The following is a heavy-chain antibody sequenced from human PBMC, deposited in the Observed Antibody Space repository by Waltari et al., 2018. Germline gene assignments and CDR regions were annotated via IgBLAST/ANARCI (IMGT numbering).Heavy chain of an antibody. J-gene: IGHJ4*02. CDR3: AGNLRDFDY. D-gene: IGHD4-17*01. Sequence: EVHLVESGGGFVQPGGSLRLSCAASAFTFNIYTMSWVRQAPGKGLEWIAYISSSSSAIYHADSVKGRFTISRDNAKNSLYLQMNSLRAEDTAVYYCAGNLRDFDYWGQGTLVTVSS. CDR2: ISSSSSAI. CDR1: AFTFNIYT. V-gene: IGHV3-48*04.